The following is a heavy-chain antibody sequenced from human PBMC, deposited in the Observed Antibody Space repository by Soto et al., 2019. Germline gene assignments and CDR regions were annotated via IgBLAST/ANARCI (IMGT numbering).Heavy chain of an antibody. J-gene: IGHJ4*02. V-gene: IGHV4-39*07. CDR3: ARSFGWYAIDQ. CDR2: IHHTGIT. D-gene: IGHD6-19*01. CDR1: GGSISSGGYY. Sequence: SETLSLTCTVSGGSISSGGYYWTWVRQPPGKGLEWIGEIHHTGITNNNPSLRRRVTMSVDKSKNQFSLNLNSVTAADTAVYYCARSFGWYAIDQWGQGTLVTVSS.